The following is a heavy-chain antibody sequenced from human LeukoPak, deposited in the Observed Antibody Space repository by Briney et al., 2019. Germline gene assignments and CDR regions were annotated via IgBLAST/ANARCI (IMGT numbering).Heavy chain of an antibody. V-gene: IGHV3-7*01. Sequence: GGSLRLSCAASGFTFSAYWMTWVRQAPGKGLEWVANIKQDGSEKYYVDSVKGRFTISRDNAKNSLYLQMNSLRAEDTAVYYCARDRSSSWYFAKFAYWGQGTLVTVSS. CDR2: IKQDGSEK. D-gene: IGHD6-13*01. CDR3: ARDRSSSWYFAKFAY. CDR1: GFTFSAYW. J-gene: IGHJ4*02.